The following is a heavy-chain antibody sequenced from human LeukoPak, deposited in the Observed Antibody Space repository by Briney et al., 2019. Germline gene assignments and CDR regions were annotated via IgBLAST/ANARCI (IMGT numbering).Heavy chain of an antibody. CDR1: GGSISRYY. V-gene: IGHV4-59*08. J-gene: IGHJ6*02. CDR3: ARHYGYISDYYGMDV. Sequence: SETLSLTCTVSGGSISRYYWSWIRQPPGKGLEWIGYIYYSGSTNYNPSLKSRVTISVDTSKNQFSLKLSSVTAADTAVYYCARHYGYISDYYGMDVWGQGTTVTVSS. D-gene: IGHD3-16*01. CDR2: IYYSGST.